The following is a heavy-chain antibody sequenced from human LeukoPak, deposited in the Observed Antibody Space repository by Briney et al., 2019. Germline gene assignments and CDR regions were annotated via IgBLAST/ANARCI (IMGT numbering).Heavy chain of an antibody. D-gene: IGHD6-19*01. Sequence: SETLSLTCAVYGGSFSGYYWSWIRQPPGKGLEWIGEINHSGSTNYNPSLRSRVTVSVHTSKDQLSLKLSSVTAADTAVYYCARQWLVSPLFDYWGQGTLVTVSS. CDR1: GGSFSGYY. V-gene: IGHV4-34*01. J-gene: IGHJ4*02. CDR3: ARQWLVSPLFDY. CDR2: INHSGST.